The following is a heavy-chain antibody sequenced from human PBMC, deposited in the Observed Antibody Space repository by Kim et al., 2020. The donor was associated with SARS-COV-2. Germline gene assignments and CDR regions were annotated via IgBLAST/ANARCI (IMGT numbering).Heavy chain of an antibody. CDR1: GYTFTDYY. CDR2: NNPNSGGT. D-gene: IGHD3-3*01. Sequence: ASVKVSCKASGYTFTDYYMHWVRQAPGQGLEWMGWNNPNSGGTNYAQKFQGRVTITRDTSISTAFMELSRLRSDDTAVYYCAISPFWSGFFLLFQHWGQGTLVTVSS. CDR3: AISPFWSGFFLLFQH. V-gene: IGHV1-2*02. J-gene: IGHJ1*01.